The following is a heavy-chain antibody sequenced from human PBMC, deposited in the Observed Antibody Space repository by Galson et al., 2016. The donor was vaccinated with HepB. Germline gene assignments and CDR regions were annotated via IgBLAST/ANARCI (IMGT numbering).Heavy chain of an antibody. CDR2: STHRYSSS. Sequence: SAKSSCRASGHMSTTYYISWSRQAPRQGLEWIGISTHRYSSSTYAQNIQGGLTTTKDTSTNTLHMELSSLRSEDTALYYCAKTDLWSGPHYFDSWGQGTQVTVSS. CDR1: GHMSTTYY. J-gene: IGHJ4*02. D-gene: IGHD3-3*01. V-gene: IGHV1-46*01. CDR3: AKTDLWSGPHYFDS.